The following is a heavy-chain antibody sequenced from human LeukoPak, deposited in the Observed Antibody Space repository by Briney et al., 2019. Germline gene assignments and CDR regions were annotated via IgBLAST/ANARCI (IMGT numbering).Heavy chain of an antibody. V-gene: IGHV1-69*04. CDR1: GGTFSSYA. D-gene: IGHD5-18*01. CDR2: IIPILGIA. Sequence: SVKVSCKASGGTFSSYAISWGRQAPGQGLEWMGRIIPILGIANYAQKFQGRVTITADKSTSTAYMELSSLRSEDTAVYYCARDKAMAASFDYWGQGTLVTVSS. CDR3: ARDKAMAASFDY. J-gene: IGHJ4*02.